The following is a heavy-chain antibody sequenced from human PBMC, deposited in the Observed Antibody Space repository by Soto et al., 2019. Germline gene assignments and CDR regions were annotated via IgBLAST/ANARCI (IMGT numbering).Heavy chain of an antibody. CDR1: GGTFSSYA. Sequence: GASVKVSCKASGGTFSSYAISWVRQAPGQGLEWMGGIIPICGTANYAQKFQGRVTITADKTTSTAYMELSSLRSEATAVYYCERDRDYGANSDDFDIWGQGTMVTVTS. J-gene: IGHJ3*02. CDR3: ERDRDYGANSDDFDI. D-gene: IGHD4-17*01. V-gene: IGHV1-69*06. CDR2: IIPICGTA.